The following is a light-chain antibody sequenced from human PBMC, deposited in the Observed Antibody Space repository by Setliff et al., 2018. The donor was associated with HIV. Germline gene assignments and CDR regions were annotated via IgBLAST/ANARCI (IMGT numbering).Light chain of an antibody. Sequence: QSVLTQEASVSGTVGQKVTLSCSGKSNNVGNQPVTWYQQISHGTPRSVMFGNSLPSGIPDRFSASKSGTTASLTISGLQPEDEAYYYCSTWDSSLSGRVFGGGT. J-gene: IGLJ3*02. V-gene: IGLV1-44*01. CDR1: SNNVGNQP. CDR3: STWDSSLSGRV. CDR2: GNS.